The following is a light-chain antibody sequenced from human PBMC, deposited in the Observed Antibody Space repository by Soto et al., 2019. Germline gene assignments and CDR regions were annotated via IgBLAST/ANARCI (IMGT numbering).Light chain of an antibody. Sequence: EILMTQSPATLSVSPGERATLSCRASQSVSSNLAWYQQRPGQAPRLLIYGASTRATGVPARISGSWSGTEFTLTISSLQSEDFAVYYCQQYDEWPPSYTFGQGTKLEIK. V-gene: IGKV3-15*01. CDR3: QQYDEWPPSYT. J-gene: IGKJ2*01. CDR2: GAS. CDR1: QSVSSN.